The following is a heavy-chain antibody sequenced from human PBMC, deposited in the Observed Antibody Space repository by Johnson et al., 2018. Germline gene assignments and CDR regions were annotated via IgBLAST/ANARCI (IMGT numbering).Heavy chain of an antibody. D-gene: IGHD5-24*01. CDR3: ARARRDGHTDGFDI. CDR1: GGSISSSSYF. Sequence: QVQLQESGPGLVTPSETLSLTCTVSGGSISSSSYFWGWIRQPPGKGLEWIGSIYYTGDTYKKASLKSRVTLSVDTSQDQFSLRLTSVTAADTAVYYCARARRDGHTDGFDIGGQGTVVTVAP. V-gene: IGHV4-39*07. CDR2: IYYTGDT. J-gene: IGHJ3*02.